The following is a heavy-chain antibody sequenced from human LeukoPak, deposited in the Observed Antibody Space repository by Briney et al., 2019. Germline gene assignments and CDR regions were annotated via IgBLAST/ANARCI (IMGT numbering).Heavy chain of an antibody. Sequence: PSETLSLTCAVSGGSFSGYYWSWIRQPPGTGLEWIGEINHSGSTNYNPSLKSRVTISVDTSKNQFSLKLSSVTAADTAVYYCARGPGTAAAGTVEDPTKYYFDYWGQGTLVTVSS. CDR1: GGSFSGYY. CDR2: INHSGST. D-gene: IGHD6-13*01. J-gene: IGHJ4*02. CDR3: ARGPGTAAAGTVEDPTKYYFDY. V-gene: IGHV4-34*01.